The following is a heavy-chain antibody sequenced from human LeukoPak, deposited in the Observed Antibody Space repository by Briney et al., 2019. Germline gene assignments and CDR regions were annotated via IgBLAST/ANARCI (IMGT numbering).Heavy chain of an antibody. V-gene: IGHV1-69*13. J-gene: IGHJ3*01. CDR1: GGTFSIYA. CDR3: ARGLVTKFIT. D-gene: IGHD3-9*01. CDR2: ITPVPGTS. Sequence: SVKVSCKTSGGTFSIYAINWVRQAPGQGLEWLGGITPVPGTSNYAQRFQGRVTIIADESTSTAYMELSSLRSEDTAVYYCARGLVTKFITWGQGTMVTVSS.